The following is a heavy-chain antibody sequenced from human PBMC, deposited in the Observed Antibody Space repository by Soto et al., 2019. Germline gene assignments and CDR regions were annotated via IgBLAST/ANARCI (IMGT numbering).Heavy chain of an antibody. J-gene: IGHJ4*02. CDR1: RFSFRYYE. D-gene: IGHD1-1*01. V-gene: IGHV3-48*03. CDR3: ARDLRHSRLPGLDV. CDR2: INSGGSVA. Sequence: PGESLKISCSASRFSFRYYEMIWVRQSPGKGLEWVSYINSGGSVAYYADSAKGRFTISRDNAKNTLYLQMNGLRSEDTAVYYCARDLRHSRLPGLDVWGQGTLVTVSS.